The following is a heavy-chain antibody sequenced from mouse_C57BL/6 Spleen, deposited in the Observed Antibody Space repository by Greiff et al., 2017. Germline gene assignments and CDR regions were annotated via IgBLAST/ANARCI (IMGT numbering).Heavy chain of an antibody. Sequence: EVQLVESVGGLVQPGGSLSLSCAASGFTFTDYYMSWVRQPPGKALEWLGFIRNKANGYTTEYSASVKGRFTISRDNSQSILYLQMNALRAEDSATYYCATARGGDYAMDYWGQGTSVTVSS. J-gene: IGHJ4*01. CDR1: GFTFTDYY. CDR3: ATARGGDYAMDY. V-gene: IGHV7-3*01. CDR2: IRNKANGYTT.